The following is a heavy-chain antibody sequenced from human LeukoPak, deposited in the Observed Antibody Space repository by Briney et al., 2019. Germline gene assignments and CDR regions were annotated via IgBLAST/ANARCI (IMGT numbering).Heavy chain of an antibody. CDR2: FDPEDGET. D-gene: IGHD2-21*02. CDR3: ARDDCGGDCYLYYYYGMDV. CDR1: GYTLTELS. Sequence: ASVKVSCKVSGYTLTELSMHWVRQAPGKGLEWMGGFDPEDGETIYAQKFQGRVTMTTDTSTSTAYMELRSLRSDDTAVYYCARDDCGGDCYLYYYYGMDVWGQGTTVTVSS. J-gene: IGHJ6*02. V-gene: IGHV1-24*01.